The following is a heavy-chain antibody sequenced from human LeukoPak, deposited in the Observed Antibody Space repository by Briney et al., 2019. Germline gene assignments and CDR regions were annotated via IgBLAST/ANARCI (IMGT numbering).Heavy chain of an antibody. Sequence: GASVKVSCKASGYTFTSYDINWVRQATGQGLEWMGSMNPNSGNTGYAQKFQGRVTMTRNTSISTAYMELSSVRSEHTAVYYCARDRGRNTIFGVVISYNWFDLWGQGTLVSVSS. CDR2: MNPNSGNT. CDR3: ARDRGRNTIFGVVISYNWFDL. D-gene: IGHD3-3*01. V-gene: IGHV1-8*01. J-gene: IGHJ5*02. CDR1: GYTFTSYD.